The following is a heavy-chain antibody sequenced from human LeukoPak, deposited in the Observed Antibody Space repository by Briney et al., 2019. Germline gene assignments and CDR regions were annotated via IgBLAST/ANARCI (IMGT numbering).Heavy chain of an antibody. CDR3: AKYCTGATCYFDY. Sequence: GGSLRLSCAASGFTFSSYAMSWVRQAPGKGLEWVSAISGSGGSTYYADSVKGRFTISRDNSKNTLYLQMNSLRVEDTAMFYCAKYCTGATCYFDYWGQGTLVTVSS. J-gene: IGHJ4*02. D-gene: IGHD2-8*02. CDR2: ISGSGGST. V-gene: IGHV3-23*01. CDR1: GFTFSSYA.